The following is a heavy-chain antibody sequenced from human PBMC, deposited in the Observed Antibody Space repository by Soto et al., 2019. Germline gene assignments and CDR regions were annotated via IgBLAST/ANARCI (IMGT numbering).Heavy chain of an antibody. CDR2: IYYSGST. CDR1: GGSISSYY. Sequence: SETLSLTCTVSGGSISSYYWSWIRQPPGKGLEWIGYIYYSGSTNYNPSLKSRVTISVDTSKNQFSLKLSSVTAADTAVYYCARDHSYSGNWAFDDWGKGALVTVSS. D-gene: IGHD5-12*01. CDR3: ARDHSYSGNWAFDD. J-gene: IGHJ4*02. V-gene: IGHV4-59*12.